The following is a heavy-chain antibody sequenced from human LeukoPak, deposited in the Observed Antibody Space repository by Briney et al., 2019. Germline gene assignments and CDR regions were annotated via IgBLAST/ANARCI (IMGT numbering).Heavy chain of an antibody. D-gene: IGHD2-15*01. V-gene: IGHV3-30*02. CDR2: RWHDERDK. Sequence: AGGSLRLSCAASGFTFSNDGMHWGRQAPRKGLGWVAFRWHDERDKYYAASVKGRFTISRDNSKKILYLQMISLRAEATTVDYCAKDRGGYCSGGRCDYYYYYMDVWGKGTTVTVSS. CDR3: AKDRGGYCSGGRCDYYYYYMDV. J-gene: IGHJ6*03. CDR1: GFTFSNDG.